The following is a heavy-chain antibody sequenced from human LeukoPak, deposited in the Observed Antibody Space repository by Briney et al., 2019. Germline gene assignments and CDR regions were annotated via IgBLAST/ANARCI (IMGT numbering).Heavy chain of an antibody. Sequence: GGSLRLSCAASGFTFSSCWMTWVRQAPGKGLEWVANIRQDGNEQYYMDSVKGRFTISRDNAKNSLFLQMNGLTAEDTAVYYCARAPYSGGWYLMYWGQGTLVTVSS. J-gene: IGHJ4*02. CDR3: ARAPYSGGWYLMY. CDR2: IRQDGNEQ. D-gene: IGHD6-19*01. CDR1: GFTFSSCW. V-gene: IGHV3-7*01.